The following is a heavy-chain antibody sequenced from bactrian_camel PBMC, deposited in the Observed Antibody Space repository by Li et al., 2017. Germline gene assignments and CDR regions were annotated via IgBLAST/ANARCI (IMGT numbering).Heavy chain of an antibody. CDR1: GDHRMV. D-gene: IGHD1*01. Sequence: HVQLVESGGGSAQTGGSLRLSCVVSGDHRMVAWFRQAPGTTREGVAGLGDDGSTSYAKFAEGRFTISLNNAKNTLYLQMNSLKPEDTAMYYCAATIVVVDIRRDLDESDFGYWGRQGTQVTVS. V-gene: IGHV3S55*01. CDR2: LGDDGST. J-gene: IGHJ4*01.